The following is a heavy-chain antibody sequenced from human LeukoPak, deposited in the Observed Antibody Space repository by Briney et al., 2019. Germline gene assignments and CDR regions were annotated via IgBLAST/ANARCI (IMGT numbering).Heavy chain of an antibody. V-gene: IGHV4-31*03. Sequence: PSETLSLICTVSGGSISSGGYYWSWIRQHPGKGLEWIGYIYYSGSTYYNPSLKSRVTISVDTSKNQFSLKLSSVTAAYTAVYYCARGPRYFDWLVWGQGTLVTVSS. D-gene: IGHD3-9*01. CDR1: GGSISSGGYY. CDR2: IYYSGST. CDR3: ARGPRYFDWLV. J-gene: IGHJ4*02.